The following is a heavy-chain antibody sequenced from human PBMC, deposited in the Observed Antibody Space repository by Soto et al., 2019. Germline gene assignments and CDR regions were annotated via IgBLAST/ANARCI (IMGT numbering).Heavy chain of an antibody. CDR2: ISYDGSNT. J-gene: IGHJ4*02. Sequence: QVQLVESGGGVVQPGRSLRLSCAASGFPFTTYGMHWVREGPGKGLEWVAVISYDGSNTYYADSVKGRFTISRDNSQNTLYLQMNSLRPEDTALYYCVGGQYYFDYRGQGTLVTVSS. CDR3: VGGQYYFDY. D-gene: IGHD3-10*01. CDR1: GFPFTTYG. V-gene: IGHV3-30*03.